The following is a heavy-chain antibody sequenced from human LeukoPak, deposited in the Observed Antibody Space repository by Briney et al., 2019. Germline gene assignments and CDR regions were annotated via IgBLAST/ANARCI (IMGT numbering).Heavy chain of an antibody. CDR2: ISGDGGST. Sequence: GGSLRLSCAASGFTFSTSWMHWVRLAPGKGLVWVSRISGDGGSTTYAESVKGRFTISRGNAKSTVYLQMNSLRAEDSAVYYCATIGLGASWGQGTLVTVSS. V-gene: IGHV3-74*01. J-gene: IGHJ5*02. D-gene: IGHD1-26*01. CDR3: ATIGLGAS. CDR1: GFTFSTSW.